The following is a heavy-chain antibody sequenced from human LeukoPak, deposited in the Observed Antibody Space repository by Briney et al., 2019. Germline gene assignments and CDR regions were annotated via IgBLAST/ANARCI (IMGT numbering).Heavy chain of an antibody. CDR2: INPNSGGA. Sequence: GASVKVSCKASGYTFTGYYMHWMRQAPGQGLEWMGRINPNSGGANSAQKFLVRVTMTRDTAISTAYMELSRLRSDDTAVYYCARADCSSISCLNAFDIWGQGTMVTVSS. D-gene: IGHD2-2*01. CDR1: GYTFTGYY. J-gene: IGHJ3*02. V-gene: IGHV1-2*06. CDR3: ARADCSSISCLNAFDI.